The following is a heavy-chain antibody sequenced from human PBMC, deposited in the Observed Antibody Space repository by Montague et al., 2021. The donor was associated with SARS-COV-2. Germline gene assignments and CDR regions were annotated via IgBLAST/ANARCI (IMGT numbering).Heavy chain of an antibody. D-gene: IGHD3-10*01. Sequence: SETLSLTCTVSGGSISSYYCSWIRQPSGKGLEWIGRIYTGGSTNXNPSLKSRVTMSVDTSKNQFSLKLSSVTAADTAVYYCAREAWFGDKTSASEYYGMDVWGQGTTVTVSS. J-gene: IGHJ6*02. V-gene: IGHV4-4*07. CDR2: IYTGGST. CDR3: AREAWFGDKTSASEYYGMDV. CDR1: GGSISSYY.